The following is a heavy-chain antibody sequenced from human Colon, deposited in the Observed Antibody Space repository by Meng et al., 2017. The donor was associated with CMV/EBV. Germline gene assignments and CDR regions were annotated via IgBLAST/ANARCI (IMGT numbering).Heavy chain of an antibody. V-gene: IGHV3-9*01. CDR1: GFNFDDYA. J-gene: IGHJ3*01. CDR3: AKDILYAILIPIASGLDV. CDR2: IGWNSNKI. Sequence: GGSLRLSCVGSGFNFDDYAMQWVRQIPGKGLEWVAGIGWNSNKIDYADSVKGRFTISRDNGKNSLYLQMDNLRPEDSALYYCAKDILYAILIPIASGLDVWGQGTMVTVSS. D-gene: IGHD3-16*01.